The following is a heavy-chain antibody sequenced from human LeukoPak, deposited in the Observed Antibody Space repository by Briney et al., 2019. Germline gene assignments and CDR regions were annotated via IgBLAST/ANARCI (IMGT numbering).Heavy chain of an antibody. CDR3: ARRLDC. CDR2: ISETSSFM. J-gene: IGHJ4*02. Sequence: GGSLRLSCTASGFTFSNAGMNWVRQAPGKGLEWISYISETSSFMYYADSVKGRFTISRDNAKNSLYLQMSSLRAEDTAVYYCARRLDCWGQGTLVTVSS. V-gene: IGHV3-48*01. CDR1: GFTFSNAG.